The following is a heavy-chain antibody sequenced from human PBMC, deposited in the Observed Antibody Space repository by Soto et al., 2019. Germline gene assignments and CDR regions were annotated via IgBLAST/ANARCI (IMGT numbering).Heavy chain of an antibody. CDR2: LYYGRSA. D-gene: IGHD3-22*01. V-gene: IGHV4-59*01. CDR3: ALRSMAVVPEY. CDR1: GDSISSYY. J-gene: IGHJ4*02. Sequence: QVQLQESGPGLVKPSETLSLTCAVSGDSISSYYCMWIRQPLGKGLESIGYLYYGRSANYNPSLKSRFTWSVDTSTNQCALTLSSMTAADTAVYYCALRSMAVVPEYWGQGTLVTVSS.